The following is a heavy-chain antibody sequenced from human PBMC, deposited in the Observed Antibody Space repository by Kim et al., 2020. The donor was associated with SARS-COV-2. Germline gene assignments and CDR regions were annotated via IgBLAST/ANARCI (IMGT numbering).Heavy chain of an antibody. CDR3: AAGAPGH. V-gene: IGHV4-34*01. Sequence: HGGSTNFNPSLKSRITMSVDTSKNQFTLKLRSVTAADTAVYYCAAGAPGHWGQGTLVTVSS. CDR2: HGGST. J-gene: IGHJ1*01.